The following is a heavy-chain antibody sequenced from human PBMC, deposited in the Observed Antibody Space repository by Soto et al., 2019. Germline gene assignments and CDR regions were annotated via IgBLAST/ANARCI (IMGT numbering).Heavy chain of an antibody. Sequence: ASVKVSCKASGGTFSSYAISWVRQAPGQGLEWMGGIIPIFGTANYAQKFQGRVTSTADESTSTAYMELSSLRSEDTAVYYCAREACIAVAATPYDDSDTWRHGTLVTVSS. CDR2: IIPIFGTA. J-gene: IGHJ3*02. CDR1: GGTFSSYA. CDR3: AREACIAVAATPYDDSDT. D-gene: IGHD6-19*01. V-gene: IGHV1-69*13.